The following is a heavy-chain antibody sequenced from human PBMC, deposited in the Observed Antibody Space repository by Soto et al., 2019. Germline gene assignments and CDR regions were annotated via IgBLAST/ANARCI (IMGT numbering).Heavy chain of an antibody. V-gene: IGHV3-23*01. CDR1: GFTFSSYA. CDR2: ISNNGDTA. D-gene: IGHD3-16*02. J-gene: IGHJ4*02. Sequence: EVQLLESGGGLVQPGGSLTLSCATSGFTFSSYARVRVRQAAEKGLEWVASISNNGDTAYYADSVKGRFTISRGNSENTLYLQMNGLRADDTALYFCAKSRVFIGAIVTLLDSWGQGTQVTVSS. CDR3: AKSRVFIGAIVTLLDS.